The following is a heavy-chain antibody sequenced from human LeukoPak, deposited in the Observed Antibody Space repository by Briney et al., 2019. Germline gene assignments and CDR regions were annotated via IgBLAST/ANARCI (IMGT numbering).Heavy chain of an antibody. CDR1: GYTLTTYY. CDR3: ARDGQGSGWSDY. V-gene: IGHV1-69*06. J-gene: IGHJ4*02. CDR2: IIPIFGTA. Sequence: ASVKVSCKASGYTLTTYYMHWVRQAPGQGLEWMGGIIPIFGTANYAQKFQGRVTITADKSTSTAYMELSSLRSEDTAVYYCARDGQGSGWSDYWGQGTLVTVSS. D-gene: IGHD6-19*01.